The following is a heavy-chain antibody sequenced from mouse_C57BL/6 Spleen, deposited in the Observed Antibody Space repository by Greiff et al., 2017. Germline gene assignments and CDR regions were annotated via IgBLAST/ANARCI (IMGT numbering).Heavy chain of an antibody. CDR3: TRLYGSSPDWYFDV. V-gene: IGHV1-15*01. CDR2: IDPETGGT. CDR1: GYTFTDYE. D-gene: IGHD1-1*01. Sequence: QVQLKESGAELVRPGASVTLSCKASGYTFTDYEMHWVKQTPVHGLEWIGAIDPETGGTAYNQKFKGKAILTADKSSSTAYMELRSLTSEDSAVYYCTRLYGSSPDWYFDVWGTGTTVTVSS. J-gene: IGHJ1*03.